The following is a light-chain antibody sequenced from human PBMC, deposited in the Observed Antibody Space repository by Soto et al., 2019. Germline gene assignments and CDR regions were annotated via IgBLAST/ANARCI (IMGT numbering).Light chain of an antibody. Sequence: EIVLTQSPGTLSLSPGERATLSCRASQSVGSRYLAWYQQKPGQAPRLLIYGPSSRATGIPDRFSGSGSGTDFTLTVSRLEPEDFAVYYCQHYGRSPWTVGQGTKVEIK. V-gene: IGKV3-20*01. J-gene: IGKJ1*01. CDR2: GPS. CDR1: QSVGSRY. CDR3: QHYGRSPWT.